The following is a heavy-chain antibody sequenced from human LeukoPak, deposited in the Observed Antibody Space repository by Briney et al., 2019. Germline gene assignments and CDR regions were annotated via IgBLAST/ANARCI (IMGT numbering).Heavy chain of an antibody. D-gene: IGHD6-25*01. CDR1: GFTFSSYW. J-gene: IGHJ4*02. Sequence: GGSLRLSCTASGFTFSSYWMSWVRQAPGKGLEWVASIKQDGSQKNYLDSVKGRFTISRDNAKNSLYLQMNSLRAEDTAVYYCATGYTDYVAYWGQGTLVTVSS. V-gene: IGHV3-7*01. CDR2: IKQDGSQK. CDR3: ATGYTDYVAY.